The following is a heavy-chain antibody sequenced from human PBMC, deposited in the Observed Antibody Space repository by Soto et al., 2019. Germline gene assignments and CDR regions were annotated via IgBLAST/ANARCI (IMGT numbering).Heavy chain of an antibody. V-gene: IGHV1-69*13. D-gene: IGHD2-8*01. CDR2: IIPIFGTA. CDR3: ARAREPVLMVYAIFAFDI. Sequence: ASVKVSCKASGGTFSSYAISWVRQAPGQGLEWMGGIIPIFGTANYAQKFQGRVPITADESTSTAYMELSSLRSEDTAVYYCARAREPVLMVYAIFAFDIWGQGTMVTVSS. J-gene: IGHJ3*02. CDR1: GGTFSSYA.